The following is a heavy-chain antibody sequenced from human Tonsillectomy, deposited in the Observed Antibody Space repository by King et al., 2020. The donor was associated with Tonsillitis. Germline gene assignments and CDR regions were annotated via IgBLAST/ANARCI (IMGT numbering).Heavy chain of an antibody. V-gene: IGHV1-69*09. J-gene: IGHJ6*02. CDR2: IIPTLDVT. CDR1: GDTLSGYA. D-gene: IGHD2-2*03. CDR3: ARDGYCSNLNCAGPYYYYGLDV. Sequence: VQLVESGAEVKKPGSSVKVSCKASGDTLSGYAISWVRQAPGQGLEWMGRIIPTLDVTNYAQNLQGRVTITADKSTSTAYMELSSLRSEDTAVYYCARDGYCSNLNCAGPYYYYGLDVWGQGTTVTVSS.